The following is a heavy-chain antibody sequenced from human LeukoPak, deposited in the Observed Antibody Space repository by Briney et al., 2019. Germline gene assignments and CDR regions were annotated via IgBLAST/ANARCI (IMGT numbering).Heavy chain of an antibody. CDR2: ISGSADDT. J-gene: IGHJ4*02. D-gene: IGHD6-13*01. Sequence: QPGGSLRLSCTASGFAVSSFAMSWVRQAPGKGLEWVSAISGSADDTYYADSVKGRFTISRDNSKSTLYLQMSSLRAEDTAVYYCAVRIAAGYWGQGTLVTVSS. CDR1: GFAVSSFA. CDR3: AVRIAAGY. V-gene: IGHV3-23*01.